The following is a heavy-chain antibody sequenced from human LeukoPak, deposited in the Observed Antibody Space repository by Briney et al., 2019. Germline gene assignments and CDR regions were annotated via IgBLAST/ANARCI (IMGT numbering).Heavy chain of an antibody. Sequence: ASETLSLTCTVSGGSISSSSYYWGWIRQPPGKGLEWIGNIYYTGNTYYNPSLKSRVTISVDTSKNQFSLKLSSVTAADTAVYYCARVWNYYDSTGYAWNWFDPWGQGTLVTVSS. D-gene: IGHD3-22*01. J-gene: IGHJ5*02. CDR1: GGSISSSSYY. V-gene: IGHV4-39*07. CDR3: ARVWNYYDSTGYAWNWFDP. CDR2: IYYTGNT.